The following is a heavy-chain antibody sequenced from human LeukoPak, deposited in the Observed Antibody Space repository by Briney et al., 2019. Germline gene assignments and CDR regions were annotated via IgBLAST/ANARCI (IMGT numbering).Heavy chain of an antibody. J-gene: IGHJ4*02. CDR2: INPNSGET. Sequence: ASVKVSCKTSGYTFTDYYIHWVRQAPGQGLEWMGWINPNSGETNSAQKFQGRVTTTGDTAIRTAYMALSRLTSDDTAVYYCATDRDYSNTERGFDYWGQGTLVTVSS. V-gene: IGHV1-2*02. CDR3: ATDRDYSNTERGFDY. D-gene: IGHD4-11*01. CDR1: GYTFTDYY.